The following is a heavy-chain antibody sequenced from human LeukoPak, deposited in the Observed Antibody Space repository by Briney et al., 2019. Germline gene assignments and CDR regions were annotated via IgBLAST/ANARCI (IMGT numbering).Heavy chain of an antibody. J-gene: IGHJ4*02. CDR3: AKFGSYYYDSSGYYLDY. D-gene: IGHD3-22*01. CDR1: GFTFSSYG. Sequence: GGSLRLSCAASGFTFSSYGMHWVHQAPGKGLEWVAVIWYDGSNKYYADSVKGRFTISRDNSKNTLYLQMNSLRAEDTAVYYCAKFGSYYYDSSGYYLDYWGQGTPVTVSS. V-gene: IGHV3-33*06. CDR2: IWYDGSNK.